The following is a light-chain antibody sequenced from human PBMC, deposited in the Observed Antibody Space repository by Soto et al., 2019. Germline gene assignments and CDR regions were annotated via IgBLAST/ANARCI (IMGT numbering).Light chain of an antibody. CDR1: SSNIGTNT. CDR2: SNN. Sequence: QSVLTQPPSASGTPGQRVTISCSGSSSNIGTNTVNWYQHLPGTAPKLLIYSNNQRPSGVPDRFSGSKSATSASLAISGLQSEDEAEYYCASWDDSLNGPVFGGGTKLTVL. V-gene: IGLV1-44*01. J-gene: IGLJ2*01. CDR3: ASWDDSLNGPV.